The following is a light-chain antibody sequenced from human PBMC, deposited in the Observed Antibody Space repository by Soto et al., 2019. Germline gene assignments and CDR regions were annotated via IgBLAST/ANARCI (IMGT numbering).Light chain of an antibody. CDR3: QQYHNWPPQYT. CDR1: QTVSSN. J-gene: IGKJ2*01. CDR2: GAS. Sequence: LVLTQSPATLSVSPGERATLSCRASQTVSSNLAWYQQKPGQAPRLLIHGASTRATGVPARFSGGGSGTEFTLSISSLQSEDFAVYYCQQYHNWPPQYTFGQGTKLQIK. V-gene: IGKV3-15*01.